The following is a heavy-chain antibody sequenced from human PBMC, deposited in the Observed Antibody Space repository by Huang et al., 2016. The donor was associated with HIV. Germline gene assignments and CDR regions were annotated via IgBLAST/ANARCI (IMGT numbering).Heavy chain of an antibody. CDR1: GFTFDDYT. J-gene: IGHJ4*02. Sequence: EVQLVESGGVVVQPGGSLRLSCAASGFTFDDYTMHWVRQVPGRGLEGGHLISWDGDITDYADSVKGRFTISRDNSKNSLFLQMHSLRTEDSALYYCVKSSHADILTGYYDYWGQGSLVTVSS. CDR3: VKSSHADILTGYYDY. CDR2: ISWDGDIT. V-gene: IGHV3-43*01. D-gene: IGHD3-9*01.